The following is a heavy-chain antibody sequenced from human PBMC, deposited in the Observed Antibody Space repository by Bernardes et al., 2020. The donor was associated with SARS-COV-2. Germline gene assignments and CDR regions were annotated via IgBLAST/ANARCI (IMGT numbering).Heavy chain of an antibody. CDR3: ARRAVGDYFFDY. V-gene: IGHV3-20*01. J-gene: IGHJ4*02. CDR2: LTWSGGRT. Sequence: GGSLRLSCAASGFIFNDYALSWVRQVPGKGLEWVSGLTWSGGRTGYADSVKGRFTISRDNAKNSLYLQMDSLRAEDTALYHCARRAVGDYFFDYWGQGTLVTVSS. D-gene: IGHD2-21*02. CDR1: GFIFNDYA.